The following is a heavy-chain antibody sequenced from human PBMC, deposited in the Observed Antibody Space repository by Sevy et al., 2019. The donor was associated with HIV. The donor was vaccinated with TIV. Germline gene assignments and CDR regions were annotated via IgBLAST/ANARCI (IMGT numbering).Heavy chain of an antibody. D-gene: IGHD1-26*01. CDR1: GFTFGDYA. V-gene: IGHV3-49*03. J-gene: IGHJ6*02. CDR3: TNSGSYYSHYYYYGMDV. Sequence: GGSLRLSCTASGFTFGDYAMSWFRQAPGKGLEWVGFIRSKAYGGTTEYAASVKDRFTISRDDSKSIAYLQMNSLKTEDTAVYYCTNSGSYYSHYYYYGMDVWGQGTTVTVSS. CDR2: IRSKAYGGTT.